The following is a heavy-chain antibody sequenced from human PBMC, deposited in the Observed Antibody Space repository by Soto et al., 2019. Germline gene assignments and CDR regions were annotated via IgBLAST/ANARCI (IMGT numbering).Heavy chain of an antibody. D-gene: IGHD3-22*01. Sequence: GESLKISCKGSGYSFTSYWIGWVRQMPGKGLEWMGIIYPGDSDTRYSPSFQGQVTISADKSISTAYLQWSSLKASGTAVYYCARASQMVINPYYYPMDVWGQGTTVTVSS. CDR2: IYPGDSDT. J-gene: IGHJ6*02. CDR1: GYSFTSYW. V-gene: IGHV5-51*03. CDR3: ARASQMVINPYYYPMDV.